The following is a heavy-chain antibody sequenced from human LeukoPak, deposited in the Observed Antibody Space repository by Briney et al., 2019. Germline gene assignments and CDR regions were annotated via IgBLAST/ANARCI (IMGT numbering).Heavy chain of an antibody. J-gene: IGHJ5*02. CDR1: GYTFRNYA. Sequence: ASVKVSCKASGYTFRNYAMHWVRQAPGQRLEWMGWVHVGNGDTRYSQNFQGRVTITRDTSASTAYMELSSLRSEDTAVYYCARDLFVAAAPFDPWGLGTLVTVSS. D-gene: IGHD6-13*01. CDR2: VHVGNGDT. CDR3: ARDLFVAAAPFDP. V-gene: IGHV1-3*01.